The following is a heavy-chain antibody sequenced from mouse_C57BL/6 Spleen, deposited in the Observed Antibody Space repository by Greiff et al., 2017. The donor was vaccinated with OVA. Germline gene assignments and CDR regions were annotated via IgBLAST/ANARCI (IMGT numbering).Heavy chain of an antibody. CDR3: ARQSPPYYDYDGAGFAY. Sequence: EVQLVESGGGLVKPGGSLKLSCAASGFTFSSYTMSWVRQTPEKRLEWVATISGGGGDTYYPDSVKGRFTISRDNAKNTLYLQMSSLRSEDTALYYGARQSPPYYDYDGAGFAYWGQGTLVTVSA. J-gene: IGHJ3*01. D-gene: IGHD2-4*01. CDR2: ISGGGGDT. CDR1: GFTFSSYT. V-gene: IGHV5-9*01.